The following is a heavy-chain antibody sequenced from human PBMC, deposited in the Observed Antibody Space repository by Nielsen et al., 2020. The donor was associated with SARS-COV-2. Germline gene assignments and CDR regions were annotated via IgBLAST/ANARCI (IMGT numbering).Heavy chain of an antibody. CDR3: AKDVRSGIVGAHAFDI. V-gene: IGHV3-23*01. D-gene: IGHD1-26*01. J-gene: IGHJ3*02. Sequence: GESLKISCAASGFTFSSYAMSWVRQAPGKGLEWVSAISGSGGSTYYADSVKGRFTISRDNSKNTLYLQMNSLRAEDTAVYYCAKDVRSGIVGAHAFDIWGQGTMVTVSS. CDR1: GFTFSSYA. CDR2: ISGSGGST.